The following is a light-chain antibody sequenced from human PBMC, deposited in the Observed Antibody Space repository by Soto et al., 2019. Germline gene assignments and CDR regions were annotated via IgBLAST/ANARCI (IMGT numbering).Light chain of an antibody. Sequence: SYELTQPPSVSVSPGQTASITCSGDKLGDTYACWYQQKPGQSPVLVIYQDSKRPSGIPERFSGSNSGNTATLTISGTQAMDEADYYCQAWYSSTFYVFGTGTKLTVL. CDR3: QAWYSSTFYV. CDR1: KLGDTY. V-gene: IGLV3-1*01. CDR2: QDS. J-gene: IGLJ1*01.